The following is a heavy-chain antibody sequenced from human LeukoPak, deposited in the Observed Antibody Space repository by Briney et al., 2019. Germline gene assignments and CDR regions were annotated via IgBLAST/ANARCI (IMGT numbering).Heavy chain of an antibody. CDR2: INPNSGGT. Sequence: VSVKVSCKASGYTFTGYYMHWVRQAPGQGLEWMGWINPNSGGTNYAQKFQGRVTMTRDTSISTAYMELSRLRSDDTAVYYCARGGVEDYGDLIDYWGQGTLVTVSS. CDR1: GYTFTGYY. J-gene: IGHJ4*02. V-gene: IGHV1-2*02. CDR3: ARGGVEDYGDLIDY. D-gene: IGHD4-17*01.